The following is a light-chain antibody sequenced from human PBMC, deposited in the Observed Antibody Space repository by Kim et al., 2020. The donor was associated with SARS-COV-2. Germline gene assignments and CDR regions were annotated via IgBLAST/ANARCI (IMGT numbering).Light chain of an antibody. CDR3: QQYVTSPWT. V-gene: IGKV3-20*01. CDR2: GAS. J-gene: IGKJ1*01. Sequence: APGERATLSCRASQTIRANYLAWYQQKPGRAPRLLIYGASTRATGIPDRFSGSGSGTDFTLTISRLEPEDFAVYHCQQYVTSPWTFGQGTKVEIK. CDR1: QTIRANY.